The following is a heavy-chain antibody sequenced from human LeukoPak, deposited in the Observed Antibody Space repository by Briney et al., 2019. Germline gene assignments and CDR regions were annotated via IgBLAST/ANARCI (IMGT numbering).Heavy chain of an antibody. J-gene: IGHJ4*02. CDR2: ISAYNGNT. V-gene: IGHV1-18*01. Sequence: ASVKVSCKASGYTFTSYGISWVRQAPGQGLEWMGWISAYNGNTNYAQKLQGRVTMTTDTSTSTAYMELRSLRSDDTAVYYCAKQAYYDIPLGFDYWGQGTLVTISS. CDR3: AKQAYYDIPLGFDY. D-gene: IGHD3-9*01. CDR1: GYTFTSYG.